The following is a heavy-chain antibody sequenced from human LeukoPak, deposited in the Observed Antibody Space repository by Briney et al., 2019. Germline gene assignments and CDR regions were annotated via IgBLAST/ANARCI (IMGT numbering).Heavy chain of an antibody. CDR1: GLTFSRHV. Sequence: PGGSLRLSCAASGLTFSRHVMSWVRQAPGKGLEWVSAISGTGGDTYYADSVKGRFTISRDNSKNTLYLQMNSLRAEDTAVYYCAKARGWSPNWFDPWGQGTLVTVSS. D-gene: IGHD6-19*01. J-gene: IGHJ5*02. CDR2: ISGTGGDT. V-gene: IGHV3-23*01. CDR3: AKARGWSPNWFDP.